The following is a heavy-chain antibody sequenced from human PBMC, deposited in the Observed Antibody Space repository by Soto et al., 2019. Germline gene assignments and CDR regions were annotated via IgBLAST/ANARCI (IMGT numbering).Heavy chain of an antibody. D-gene: IGHD6-19*01. V-gene: IGHV1-69*01. CDR1: VVGIGCSS. CDR3: AEFGIAVSTNGFEL. CDR2: IIPIFGTA. Sequence: APVVGIGCSSMSWVQPDTRKGLEWMGGIIPIFGTATYAQKFQGRVTITADESTSTAYMELSSLGSEDTAVYFFAEFGIAVSTNGFELLVQGTPVT. J-gene: IGHJ5*02.